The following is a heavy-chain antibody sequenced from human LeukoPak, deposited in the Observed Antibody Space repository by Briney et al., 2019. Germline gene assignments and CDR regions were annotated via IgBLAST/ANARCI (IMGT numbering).Heavy chain of an antibody. CDR1: GGTFSSYA. V-gene: IGHV1-69*01. D-gene: IGHD2-2*01. CDR3: TVPSGLYDAFDI. Sequence: SVKVSCKASGGTFSSYAISWVRQAPGQGLEWMGGIIPIFGTANYAQKFQGGVTITADESTSTAYMELSSLRSEDTAVYYCTVPSGLYDAFDIWGQGTMVTVSS. CDR2: IIPIFGTA. J-gene: IGHJ3*02.